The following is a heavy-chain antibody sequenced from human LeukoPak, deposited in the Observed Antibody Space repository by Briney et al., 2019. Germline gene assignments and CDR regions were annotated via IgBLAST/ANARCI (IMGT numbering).Heavy chain of an antibody. J-gene: IGHJ6*02. CDR2: INHSGST. CDR1: GGSFSGCY. V-gene: IGHV4-34*01. Sequence: SETLSLTCAVYGGSFSGCYWSWIRQPPGKGLEWIGEINHSGSTNYNPSLKSRVTISVDTSKNQFSLKLSSVTAADTAVYYCARGGVPYYYDSSGYFTSDYYYYGMNVWGQGTTVTVSS. D-gene: IGHD3-22*01. CDR3: ARGGVPYYYDSSGYFTSDYYYYGMNV.